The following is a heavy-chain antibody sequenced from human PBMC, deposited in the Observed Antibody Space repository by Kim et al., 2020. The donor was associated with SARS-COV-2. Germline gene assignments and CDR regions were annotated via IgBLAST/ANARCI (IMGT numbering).Heavy chain of an antibody. CDR3: SREEGSGGYGICDW. V-gene: IGHV1-3*04. D-gene: IGHD5-12*01. Sequence: ASVKVSCKASGYSLSSHAMHWVRQAPGQRLEWMGWINTGNGNTKYSQKFQDRDNITRDTSASTVYMEVTSLRSEDTAVYFCSREEGSGGYGICDWWGQGTLVTVSS. CDR2: INTGNGNT. J-gene: IGHJ4*02. CDR1: GYSLSSHA.